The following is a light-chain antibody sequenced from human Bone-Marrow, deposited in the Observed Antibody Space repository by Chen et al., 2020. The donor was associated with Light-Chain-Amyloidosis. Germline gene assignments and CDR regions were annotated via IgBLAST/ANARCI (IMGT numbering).Light chain of an antibody. CDR2: AAS. J-gene: IGKJ5*01. CDR3: QQSYSMSSIT. Sequence: DIQMPQSPSSLSASVGDRVTITCRASQRISNYLNWYQQKPGKAPKLLIHAASTLQSGVPLRFSGNGSGTDFILTSSSVQPEDFAIYYCQQSYSMSSITFGQGTRLEIK. CDR1: QRISNY. V-gene: IGKV1-39*01.